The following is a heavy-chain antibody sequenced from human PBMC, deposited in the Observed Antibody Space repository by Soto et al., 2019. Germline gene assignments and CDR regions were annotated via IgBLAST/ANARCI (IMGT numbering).Heavy chain of an antibody. D-gene: IGHD3-9*01. Sequence: SVKVSCKXSGGTFSSYAISWVRQAPGQGLEWMGGIIPIFGTANYAQKFQGRVTITADESTSTAYMELSSLRSEDTAVYYCARSPGMYYDILTGPRYNWFDPWGQGTLVTV. CDR2: IIPIFGTA. V-gene: IGHV1-69*13. J-gene: IGHJ5*02. CDR1: GGTFSSYA. CDR3: ARSPGMYYDILTGPRYNWFDP.